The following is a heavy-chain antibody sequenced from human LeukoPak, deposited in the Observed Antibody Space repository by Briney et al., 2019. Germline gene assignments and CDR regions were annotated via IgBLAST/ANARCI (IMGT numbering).Heavy chain of an antibody. V-gene: IGHV1-18*01. J-gene: IGHJ5*02. CDR1: GYTLTSYG. D-gene: IGHD1-26*01. CDR2: ISAANGNT. CDR3: ARDPEGTYSGTYEGEWFDP. Sequence: ASVKVSCKAFGYTLTSYGISWLRQAPGQGLEWMGWISAANGNTKYADNFQGRAIMTTDTSTNTAYMERTSLRSDDTAVYYCARDPEGTYSGTYEGEWFDPWGQGTLVTVSS.